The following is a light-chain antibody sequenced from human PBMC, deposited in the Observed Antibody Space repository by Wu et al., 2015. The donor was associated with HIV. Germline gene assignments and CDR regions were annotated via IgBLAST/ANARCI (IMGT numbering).Light chain of an antibody. CDR1: QSISSW. Sequence: DIQMTQSPSTLSASVRDRVTITCRASQSISSWLAWYQQKPGKAPKLLIYKASSLESGVPSRFGGSGSGTEFTLTISSLQPDDFATYYCQQYNSFPYSFGQGTKLEIK. CDR3: QQYNSFPYS. J-gene: IGKJ2*03. V-gene: IGKV1-5*03. CDR2: KAS.